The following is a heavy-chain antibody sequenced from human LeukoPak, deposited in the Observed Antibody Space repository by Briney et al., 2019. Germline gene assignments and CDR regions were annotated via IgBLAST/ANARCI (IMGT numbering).Heavy chain of an antibody. CDR2: IKSKTDGGTT. CDR1: GFTFRTYG. Sequence: GGSLRLSCAASGFTFRTYGMHWVRQAPGKGLEWVGRIKSKTDGGTTDYAAPVKGRFTISRDDSKNTLYLQMNSLKTEDTAVYYCTTDRIWFGELLLVGNWFDPWGQGTLVTVSS. D-gene: IGHD3-10*01. V-gene: IGHV3-15*01. CDR3: TTDRIWFGELLLVGNWFDP. J-gene: IGHJ5*02.